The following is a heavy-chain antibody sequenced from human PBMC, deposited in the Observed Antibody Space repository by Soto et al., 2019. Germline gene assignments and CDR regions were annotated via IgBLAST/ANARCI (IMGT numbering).Heavy chain of an antibody. CDR2: INHSGST. CDR1: GGSFSGYY. D-gene: IGHD2-15*01. J-gene: IGHJ4*02. V-gene: IGHV4-34*01. CDR3: ARAAPRYCSGGSCYSGRDY. Sequence: QVQLQQWGAGLLKPSETLSLTCAVYGGSFSGYYWRWIRQPPGKGLEWIGEINHSGSTNYNPSLKSRGTISLDTSKHQFSLQLSSVTAADTAVYYCARAAPRYCSGGSCYSGRDYWDQGTLVTVSS.